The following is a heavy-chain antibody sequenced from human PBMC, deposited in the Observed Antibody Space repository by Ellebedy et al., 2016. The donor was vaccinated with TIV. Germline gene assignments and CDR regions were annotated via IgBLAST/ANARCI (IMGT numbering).Heavy chain of an antibody. CDR1: GYSFTGYY. V-gene: IGHV1-2*02. J-gene: IGHJ4*02. CDR2: INPDNGVT. D-gene: IGHD4-11*01. CDR3: VRDLTSPVTGDY. Sequence: AASVKVSCKTSGYSFTGYYIHWARQAPGQGPEWVGWINPDNGVTVYEQKLQGRVTITGDTSISTVYMELSSLRSDDTAIYYCVRDLTSPVTGDYWGQGTLVFVSS.